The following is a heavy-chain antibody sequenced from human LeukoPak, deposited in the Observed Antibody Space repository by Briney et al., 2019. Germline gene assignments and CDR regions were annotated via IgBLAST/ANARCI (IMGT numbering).Heavy chain of an antibody. V-gene: IGHV4-59*12. Sequence: SETLSLTCTVSGGSISSYYWRWIRQPPGKGLEWIGYIYYSGSTNYNPSLKSRVTISVDTSRNQFSLKLSSVTAADTAVYYCARDRYSSSWSPFDYWGQGTLVTVSS. CDR1: GGSISSYY. D-gene: IGHD6-13*01. CDR3: ARDRYSSSWSPFDY. CDR2: IYYSGST. J-gene: IGHJ4*02.